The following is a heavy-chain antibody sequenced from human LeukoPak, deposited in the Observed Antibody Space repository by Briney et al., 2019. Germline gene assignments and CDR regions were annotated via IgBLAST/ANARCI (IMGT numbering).Heavy chain of an antibody. D-gene: IGHD2-21*02. V-gene: IGHV4-31*03. Sequence: PSETLSPTCTVSGGSIRNGGYYWSWIRQHPGKGPEWIGYIYYSGSTFYNPSLKSRLTISVDTSKNQFSLNLSSVTAADTAVYYCAREVHCGGDCYSGWFDPWGQGTLVTVSS. J-gene: IGHJ5*02. CDR3: AREVHCGGDCYSGWFDP. CDR2: IYYSGST. CDR1: GGSIRNGGYY.